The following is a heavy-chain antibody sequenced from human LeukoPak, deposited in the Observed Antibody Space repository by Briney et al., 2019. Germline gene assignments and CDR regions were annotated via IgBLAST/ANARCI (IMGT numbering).Heavy chain of an antibody. V-gene: IGHV3-23*01. Sequence: HPGGSLRLSCAASGFTFSIYAMNWVRQAPGKGLEWVSSISANGGETHYADSVKGRFTISRDNSRNTLYLQINNPRVEDTAVYYCAKRYYDFPLDYWGQGTLVTVSS. CDR1: GFTFSIYA. CDR3: AKRYYDFPLDY. CDR2: ISANGGET. J-gene: IGHJ4*02. D-gene: IGHD3-3*01.